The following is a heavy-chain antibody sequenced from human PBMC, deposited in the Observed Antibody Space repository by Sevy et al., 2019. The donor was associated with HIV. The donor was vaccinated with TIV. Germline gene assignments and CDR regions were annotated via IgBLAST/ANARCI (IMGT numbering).Heavy chain of an antibody. CDR1: GGSFSGYY. J-gene: IGHJ4*02. CDR2: INHSGST. D-gene: IGHD4-17*01. V-gene: IGHV4-34*01. Sequence: SETLSLTCAVYGGSFSGYYWSWIRQPPGKGLEWIGEINHSGSTNYNPSLKSRVTISVDTSKNQFSLKLSSVTAADTAVYYCARGYGGNPIDYWGQGTLVTVSS. CDR3: ARGYGGNPIDY.